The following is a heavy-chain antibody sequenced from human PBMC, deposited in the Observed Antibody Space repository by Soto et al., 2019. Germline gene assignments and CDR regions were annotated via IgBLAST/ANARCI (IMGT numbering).Heavy chain of an antibody. CDR1: GGTFSSYA. J-gene: IGHJ4*02. D-gene: IGHD5-12*01. CDR3: VRVVAIPGYPDN. Sequence: QVQLVQSGAEVRQPASSVKVSCKTSGGTFSSYAISWVRQAPGQGFEWMGGIVPIVDTSTYAQKFQGRVTITAAEATITAYMELSSLRSDDTAIYYCVRVVAIPGYPDNWGQRTLVTVSS. V-gene: IGHV1-69*12. CDR2: IVPIVDTS.